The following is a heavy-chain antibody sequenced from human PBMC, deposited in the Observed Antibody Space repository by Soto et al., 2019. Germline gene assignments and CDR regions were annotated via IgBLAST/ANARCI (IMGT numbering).Heavy chain of an antibody. CDR1: GYYFRNYA. V-gene: IGHV5-10-1*01. D-gene: IGHD2-2*01. J-gene: IGHJ6*02. CDR3: TRRVVVRPGHYAMDV. CDR2: IDPGDSDA. Sequence: PGESLKISCKGSGYYFRNYAIIWVRQFPGKGPERMGKIDPGDSDANYSPSFQGHVTISDDMSIPTAELLVGSLKAWDSAIYYCTRRVVVRPGHYAMDVWGQGTTVTVSS.